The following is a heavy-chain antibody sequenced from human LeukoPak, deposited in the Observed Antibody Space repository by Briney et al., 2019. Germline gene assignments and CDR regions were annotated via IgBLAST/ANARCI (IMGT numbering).Heavy chain of an antibody. V-gene: IGHV3-21*01. J-gene: IGHJ4*02. CDR1: GFTFSSYS. Sequence: GGSLRLSCAASGFTFSSYSMNWVRQAPGKGLEWVSSISSSSSYIYYADSVKGRFTISRDNAKNSLYLQMNNLRDDDTAVYFCARVQTDSRGWYHFDYWGQGTLVTVSS. D-gene: IGHD6-19*01. CDR3: ARVQTDSRGWYHFDY. CDR2: ISSSSSYI.